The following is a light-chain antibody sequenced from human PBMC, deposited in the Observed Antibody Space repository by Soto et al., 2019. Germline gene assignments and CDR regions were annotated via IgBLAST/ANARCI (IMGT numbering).Light chain of an antibody. Sequence: QSALTQPASVSGSPGQSITISCTGSNSDIGAYDYVSWYQQHPGKPPTLLLYEVTFRPSGVPNRFSGSKSGNTATLTISGLLTEDEADYYCGSYASATLIFGGGTKLTVL. CDR2: EVT. CDR1: NSDIGAYDY. CDR3: GSYASATLI. J-gene: IGLJ2*01. V-gene: IGLV2-14*01.